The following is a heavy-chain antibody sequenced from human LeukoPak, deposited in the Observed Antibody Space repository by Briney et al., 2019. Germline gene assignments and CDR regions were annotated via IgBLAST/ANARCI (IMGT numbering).Heavy chain of an antibody. CDR2: ISSDGNDK. CDR1: GVTFRSYG. D-gene: IGHD5-12*01. Sequence: GGSLRLSCAASGVTFRSYGMHWVRQAPGKGLEWVALISSDGNDKLYGDSVRGRFTISRDDSKSTLYLQMNSLRAEDTAVYYCTAKVIRGNSGDDYDDWGQGTLVTVSS. CDR3: TAKVIRGNSGDDYDD. V-gene: IGHV3-30*03. J-gene: IGHJ4*02.